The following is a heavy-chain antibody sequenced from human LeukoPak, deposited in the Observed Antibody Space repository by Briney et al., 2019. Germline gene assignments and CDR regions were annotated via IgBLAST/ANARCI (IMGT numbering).Heavy chain of an antibody. CDR2: IDYRGST. CDR3: ARSRSGYSYDHAAFEI. Sequence: GSLRLSCAASGFTFSSYWMHWVRQAPGKGLVWIAYIDYRGSTTYNPSLRSRVTISVDTSRNQFSLKLYSVTAADTAVYYCARSRSGYSYDHAAFEIWGQGTMVTVSS. J-gene: IGHJ3*02. V-gene: IGHV4-59*01. CDR1: GFTFSSYW. D-gene: IGHD5-18*01.